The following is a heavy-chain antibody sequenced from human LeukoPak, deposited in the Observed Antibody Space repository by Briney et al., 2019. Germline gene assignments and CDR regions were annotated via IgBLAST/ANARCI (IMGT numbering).Heavy chain of an antibody. V-gene: IGHV3-7*03. Sequence: HSGGSLRLSCAASGFTFSSYWMSWVRQAPGKGLEWVANIKQDGSEKYYVDSVKGRFTISRDNAKNSLYLQMNSLRAEDTAVYYCALAGIYFGDGSFDYWGQGTLVTVSS. J-gene: IGHJ4*02. D-gene: IGHD3-10*01. CDR3: ALAGIYFGDGSFDY. CDR1: GFTFSSYW. CDR2: IKQDGSEK.